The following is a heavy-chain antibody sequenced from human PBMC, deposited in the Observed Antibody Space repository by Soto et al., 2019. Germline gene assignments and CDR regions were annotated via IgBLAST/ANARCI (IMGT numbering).Heavy chain of an antibody. CDR3: ARGLFSPFGPSQQFYMDV. D-gene: IGHD3-9*01. CDR1: GGSFSGYY. CDR2: INHSGTT. V-gene: IGHV4-34*01. J-gene: IGHJ6*03. Sequence: TLSLTCAVSGGSFSGYYWSWIRQPPGKGLEWIGEINHSGTTNYNPSLKSRVTMSVDTSRNQLSLKLSSVTAADAAVYYCARGLFSPFGPSQQFYMDVWGKGTTVTVSS.